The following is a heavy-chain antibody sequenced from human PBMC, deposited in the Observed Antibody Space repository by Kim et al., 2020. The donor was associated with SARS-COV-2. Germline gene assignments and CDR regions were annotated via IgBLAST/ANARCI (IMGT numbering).Heavy chain of an antibody. CDR2: MNPNSGNT. Sequence: ASVKVSCKASGYTFTSYDINWVRQATGQGLEWMGWMNPNSGNTGYAQKFQGRVTMTRNTSISTAYMELSSLRSEDTAVYYCARGHLKSIVVVIAPRPYYYMDVWGKGTTVTVS. CDR1: GYTFTSYD. J-gene: IGHJ6*03. CDR3: ARGHLKSIVVVIAPRPYYYMDV. V-gene: IGHV1-8*01. D-gene: IGHD2-21*01.